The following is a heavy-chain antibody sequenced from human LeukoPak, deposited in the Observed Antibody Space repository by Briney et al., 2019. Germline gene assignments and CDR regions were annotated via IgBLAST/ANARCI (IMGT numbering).Heavy chain of an antibody. J-gene: IGHJ3*02. V-gene: IGHV4-59*08. CDR3: ARHPPSYKGAFDI. CDR1: GGSISSYY. Sequence: SETLSLTCTVSGGSISSYYWSWIRQPPGKGLEWIGYIYYSGNTNYNPSLKSRVTMSVDASKNQFSLKLNSVTAADTAVYYCARHPPSYKGAFDIWGQGTMVTVSS. D-gene: IGHD1-14*01. CDR2: IYYSGNT.